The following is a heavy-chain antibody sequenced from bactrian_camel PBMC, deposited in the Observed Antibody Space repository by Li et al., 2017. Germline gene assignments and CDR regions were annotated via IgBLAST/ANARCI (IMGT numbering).Heavy chain of an antibody. CDR2: IDDDGST. V-gene: IGHV3S57*01. D-gene: IGHD7*01. CDR1: LGTFTKYSGYC. J-gene: IGHJ4*01. Sequence: VQLVESGGGSVEAGGSLRLSCAGSLGTFTKYSGYCMGWFRQAPGKEREGVAAIDDDGSTTYADSVKGRFTISTDNGKNKLYLEMASLKPEDTAMYYCAARAGICGRNDNWSQMKFRGQGTQVTVS. CDR3: AARAGICGRNDNWSQMKF.